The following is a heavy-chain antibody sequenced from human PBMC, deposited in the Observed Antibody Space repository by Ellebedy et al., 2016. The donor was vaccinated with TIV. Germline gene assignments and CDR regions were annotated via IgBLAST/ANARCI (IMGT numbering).Heavy chain of an antibody. D-gene: IGHD1-26*01. CDR1: GLTFTDFH. CDR2: IWFDGSLT. CDR3: ARELLGGQGDMNV. J-gene: IGHJ6*02. V-gene: IGHV3-33*01. Sequence: GESLKISCAASGLTFTDFHMHWVRQAPGTGLEWVAVIWFDGSLTFYADSVKGRFTLSRDNSKNMLYLQMDNLRVEDTALYYCARELLGGQGDMNVWGQGTTVTVSS.